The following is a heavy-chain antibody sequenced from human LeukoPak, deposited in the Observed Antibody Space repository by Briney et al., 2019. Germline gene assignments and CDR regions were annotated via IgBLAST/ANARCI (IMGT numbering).Heavy chain of an antibody. CDR1: GYTFTGYQ. D-gene: IGHD3-22*01. CDR3: ASPRISGDSSGYYDTLQY. Sequence: ASVKVSCKASGYTFTGYQMHLVRQAPGQGLEWMGRINPNSGATNYAQKFQGRVTTTRDTSISTAYMELSRLRSDDTAVYYCASPRISGDSSGYYDTLQYWGQGTLVTVSS. V-gene: IGHV1-2*06. CDR2: INPNSGAT. J-gene: IGHJ1*01.